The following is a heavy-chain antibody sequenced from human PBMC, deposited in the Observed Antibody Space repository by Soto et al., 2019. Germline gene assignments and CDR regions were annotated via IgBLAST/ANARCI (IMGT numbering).Heavy chain of an antibody. D-gene: IGHD3-10*01. Sequence: EVQLLESGGGLVQPGGSLRLSCAASGFTFSSYAMSWVRQAPGKGLEWVSAISGSGGSTYYADSVKGRFTISRDNSKNPLYLQMNSLRAEDTAVYYCAKYAGYYGSGSYFRPLGYFDYWGQGTLVTVSS. CDR3: AKYAGYYGSGSYFRPLGYFDY. J-gene: IGHJ4*02. CDR2: ISGSGGST. CDR1: GFTFSSYA. V-gene: IGHV3-23*01.